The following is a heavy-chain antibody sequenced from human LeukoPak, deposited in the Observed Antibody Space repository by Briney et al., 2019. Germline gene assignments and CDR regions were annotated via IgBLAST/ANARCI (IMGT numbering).Heavy chain of an antibody. CDR2: IIPIFSTA. CDR1: GGTFSSYA. J-gene: IGHJ4*02. Sequence: ASVKVSCKASGGTFSSYAISWVRQAPGQGLEWMGGIIPIFSTANYAQKFQGRVTITADESTSTAYMELSSLRSEDTAVYYCARSISPTYCGGDCYSLASFDYWGQGTLVTVSS. V-gene: IGHV1-69*01. D-gene: IGHD2-21*02. CDR3: ARSISPTYCGGDCYSLASFDY.